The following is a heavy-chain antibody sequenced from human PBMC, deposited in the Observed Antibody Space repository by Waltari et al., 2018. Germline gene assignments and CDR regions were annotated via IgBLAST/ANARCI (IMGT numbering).Heavy chain of an antibody. CDR1: XYTFTSYX. CDR2: ISAYNGNT. V-gene: IGHV1-18*01. CDR3: ASRPSXXXVGAPSLVDAFDX. J-gene: IGHJ3*01. Sequence: QVQLVXSGXXVKKPGAXVKVSCKASXYTFTSYXISWVRQAPGQGLEWMGWISAYNGNTNYAQKLQGRVTMTTXTSTSTAYXELRSLRSDDTAVYYCASRPSXXXVGAPSLVDAFDXWGQGTXVTXSS.